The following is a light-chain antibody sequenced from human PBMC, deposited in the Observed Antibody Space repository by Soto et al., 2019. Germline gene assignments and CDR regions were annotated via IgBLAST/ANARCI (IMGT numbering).Light chain of an antibody. CDR1: QSISFW. CDR2: DAS. J-gene: IGKJ2*03. V-gene: IGKV1-5*01. Sequence: DIQMTHSPSTLSASVGDRVTITCRSSQSISFWLAWYQQKPGKAPKLLIYDASTLYSGVPSRFSGSRSGTEFTLTISSLQPDDFASYYCQQYNSFAPYSLGQGTKLEI. CDR3: QQYNSFAPYS.